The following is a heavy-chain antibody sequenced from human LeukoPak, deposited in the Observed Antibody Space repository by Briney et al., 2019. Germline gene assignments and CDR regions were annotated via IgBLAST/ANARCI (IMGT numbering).Heavy chain of an antibody. V-gene: IGHV3-30*04. J-gene: IGHJ4*02. CDR1: GFTFSSYA. Sequence: PGRSLRLSCAASGFTFSSYAMHWVRQAPGKGLEWVAVISYDGSNKYYADSVKGRFTISRDNSKNTLYPQMNSLRAQDTAVYYCAREGRVIVGATGYFDYWGQGTLVTVPS. CDR3: AREGRVIVGATGYFDY. D-gene: IGHD1-26*01. CDR2: ISYDGSNK.